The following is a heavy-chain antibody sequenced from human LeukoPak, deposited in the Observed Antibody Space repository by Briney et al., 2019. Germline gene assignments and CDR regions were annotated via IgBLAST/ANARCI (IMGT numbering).Heavy chain of an antibody. J-gene: IGHJ4*02. CDR1: GGSVSGTSYY. Sequence: SETLSLTCTVSGGSVSGTSYYWGWIRQPPGKGLEWVGSMYYGGSTSYTYHNPSLKSRVSISVDTSKNQFSLKLSSVTAADTAVYYCARQGDILTGYAVDYWGQGTLVTVPS. V-gene: IGHV4-39*01. D-gene: IGHD3-9*01. CDR3: ARQGDILTGYAVDY. CDR2: MYYGGST.